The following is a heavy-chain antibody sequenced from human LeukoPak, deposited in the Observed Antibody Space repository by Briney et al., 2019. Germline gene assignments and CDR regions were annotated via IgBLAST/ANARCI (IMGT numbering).Heavy chain of an antibody. J-gene: IGHJ4*02. Sequence: TSQTLSLTCAISGDSFSNNDGGCNWIRQAPSRVLEWLGRTYYNSKWYNDYAVSVKSRMTINPDTSKNQFSLQLNSVTPEDTAVYYCARGWLQSGFDYWGQGSLVTVSS. CDR1: GDSFSNNDGG. D-gene: IGHD5-24*01. CDR2: TYYNSKWYN. CDR3: ARGWLQSGFDY. V-gene: IGHV6-1*01.